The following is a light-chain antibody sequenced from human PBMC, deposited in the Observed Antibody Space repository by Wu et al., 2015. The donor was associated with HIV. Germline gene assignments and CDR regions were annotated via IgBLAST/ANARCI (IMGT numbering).Light chain of an antibody. V-gene: IGKV3-11*01. CDR1: QTISNY. Sequence: ALTQSPATLSLSPGERATLSCRASQTISNYLAWFQHKPGQAPRLLIYDASTRATGVPARFSGSGSGTDFTLTISRLEPEDFAVYYCQQYGSSSWTFGQGTKVEIK. CDR3: QQYGSSSWT. J-gene: IGKJ1*01. CDR2: DAS.